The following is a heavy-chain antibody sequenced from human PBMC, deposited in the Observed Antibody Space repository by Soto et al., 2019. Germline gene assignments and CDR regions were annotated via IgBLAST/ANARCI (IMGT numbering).Heavy chain of an antibody. CDR2: IYYSGST. Sequence: QVQLQESGPGLVKPSQTLSLTCTVSGGSIRSGDYFWSWIRQPPGKGLEWIGYIYYSGSTHYNPSLRSRVSISVDTSKIQFSLKLSSVTAADTSVYYCARTTSYDYFDYWGQGTLVTVSS. CDR3: ARTTSYDYFDY. J-gene: IGHJ4*02. D-gene: IGHD1-1*01. CDR1: GGSIRSGDYF. V-gene: IGHV4-30-4*01.